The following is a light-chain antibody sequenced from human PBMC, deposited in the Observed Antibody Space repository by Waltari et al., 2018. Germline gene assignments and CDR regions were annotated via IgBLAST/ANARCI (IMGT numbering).Light chain of an antibody. V-gene: IGLV2-14*03. CDR3: SSYTSSSTYV. J-gene: IGLJ1*01. CDR1: SSDVGGYNY. Sequence: QSALTQPASVSGSPGQSITISCTGTSSDVGGYNYVYWYQQHPGKAPKLMIDDVSNRPSGVSNRFSGSKSGNTASLTISGLQAEDEADYYCSSYTSSSTYVFGTGTKVTVL. CDR2: DVS.